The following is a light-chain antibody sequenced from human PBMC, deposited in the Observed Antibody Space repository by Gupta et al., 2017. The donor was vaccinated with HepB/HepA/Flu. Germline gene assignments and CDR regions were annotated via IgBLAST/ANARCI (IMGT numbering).Light chain of an antibody. CDR3: QQYGSLPRT. V-gene: IGKV3-20*01. CDR2: GAS. J-gene: IGKJ1*01. Sequence: VVLTPSPGTLTLSLGERATLSCRARQSVSSTYLAWYQQKTGQSPRLLIYGASNRATGIPDRFSGSGSGTDFTLTISRVEAEDVAVYYCQQYGSLPRTFGQGTKVEIK. CDR1: QSVSSTY.